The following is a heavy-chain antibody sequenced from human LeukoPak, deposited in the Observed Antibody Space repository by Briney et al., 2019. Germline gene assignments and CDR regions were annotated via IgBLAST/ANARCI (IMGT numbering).Heavy chain of an antibody. D-gene: IGHD3-16*01. V-gene: IGHV3-53*01. CDR2: IYSGGST. J-gene: IGHJ5*02. CDR3: VTRLA. CDR1: GFTVSSNY. Sequence: GGSLRLSCAASGFTVSSNYMSWVRQAPGKGLDWVSMIYSGGSTNYADSVKGRFTISRDSSRNTLYLQMNSLRAEDTAVYYCVTRLALGQGTLVTVSS.